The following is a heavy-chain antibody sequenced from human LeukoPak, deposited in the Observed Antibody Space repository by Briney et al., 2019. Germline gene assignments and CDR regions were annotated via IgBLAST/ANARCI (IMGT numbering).Heavy chain of an antibody. CDR3: ARARSYCSGGSCVIGERGY. D-gene: IGHD2-15*01. CDR2: IIPIFGTA. J-gene: IGHJ4*02. V-gene: IGHV1-69*05. CDR1: GGTFSSYA. Sequence: ASVKVSCKASGGTFSSYAISWVRQAPGQGLEWMGRIIPIFGTANYAQKFQGRVTITTDESTSTAYMELSSLRSEDTAVYYCARARSYCSGGSCVIGERGYWGQGTLVTVSS.